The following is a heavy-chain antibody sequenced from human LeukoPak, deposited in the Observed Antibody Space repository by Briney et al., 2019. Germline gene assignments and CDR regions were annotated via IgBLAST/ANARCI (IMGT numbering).Heavy chain of an antibody. CDR2: ISYDGSNK. V-gene: IGHV3-30-3*01. CDR3: ARARFRLTGETTSFDY. J-gene: IGHJ4*02. D-gene: IGHD7-27*01. Sequence: SCKVSGYTLTELSMHWVRQAPGKGLEWVAVISYDGSNKYYADSVKGRFTISRDNSKNTLYLQMNSLRAEDTAVYYCARARFRLTGETTSFDYWGQGTLVTVSS. CDR1: GYTLTELS.